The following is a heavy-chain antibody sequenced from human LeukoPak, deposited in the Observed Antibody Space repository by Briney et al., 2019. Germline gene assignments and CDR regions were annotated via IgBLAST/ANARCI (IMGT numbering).Heavy chain of an antibody. CDR1: GFTFSSYG. CDR3: AREYSSSSGRSFDY. V-gene: IGHV3-48*01. Sequence: RPGGSLRLSCAASGFTFSSYGMHWVRQAPGKGLEWVSYISSSTTNMYYADSVKGRFTISRDNAKNSLYLQMNSLRAEDTAVYYCAREYSSSSGRSFDYWGQGTLVTVSS. D-gene: IGHD6-6*01. J-gene: IGHJ4*02. CDR2: ISSSTTNM.